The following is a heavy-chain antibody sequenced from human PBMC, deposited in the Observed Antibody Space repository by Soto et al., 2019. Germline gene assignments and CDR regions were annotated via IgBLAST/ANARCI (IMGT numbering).Heavy chain of an antibody. D-gene: IGHD6-25*01. V-gene: IGHV3-53*01. CDR1: GFTVSSNY. CDR2: IYSGGST. J-gene: IGHJ4*02. CDR3: ARYAGSDPYYFDY. Sequence: EVQLVESGGGLIQPGGSLRLSCAASGFTVSSNYMSWVRQAPGKGLEWVSVIYSGGSTYYADSVKGRFTISRDNSKNTLYRQMNSLRAEDTDVYYCARYAGSDPYYFDYWGQGTLVTVSS.